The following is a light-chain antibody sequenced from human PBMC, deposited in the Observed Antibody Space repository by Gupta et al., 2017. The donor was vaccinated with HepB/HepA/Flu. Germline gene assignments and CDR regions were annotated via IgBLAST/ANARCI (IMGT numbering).Light chain of an antibody. CDR1: QSLVFSDGNTF. Sequence: DVVLTQSPLSQPVTLGQPASISCRSSQSLVFSDGNTFLHWFQQRPGQSPRRLLYQVSKRDSGVPERFSGSGSGTDFTLRISRVEAEDVAIYYFVQGTHWPTFGGGTKVEIK. V-gene: IGKV2-30*01. CDR3: VQGTHWPT. J-gene: IGKJ4*01. CDR2: QVS.